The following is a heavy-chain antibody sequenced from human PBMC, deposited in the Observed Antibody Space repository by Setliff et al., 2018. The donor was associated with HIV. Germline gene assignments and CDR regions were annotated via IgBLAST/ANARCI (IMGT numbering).Heavy chain of an antibody. CDR1: GGSFSGYY. CDR2: IHHSRRT. V-gene: IGHV4-34*01. Sequence: PSETLSLTCAVYGGSFSGYYWSWIRQSPEKGLEWIGEIHHSRRTNYSPSLKSRVATSLDTSKNQFSLKLSSVTAADTAVYYCARDRGRRGQLWLHFDYWGQGTLVTVSS. J-gene: IGHJ4*02. CDR3: ARDRGRRGQLWLHFDY. D-gene: IGHD5-18*01.